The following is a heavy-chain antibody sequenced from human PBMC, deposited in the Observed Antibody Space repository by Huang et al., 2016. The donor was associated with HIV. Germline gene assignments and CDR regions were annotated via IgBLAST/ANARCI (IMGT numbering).Heavy chain of an antibody. CDR1: GASFTGNY. Sequence: QVHLQQWGAGLLKPSETLTLTCAVSGASFTGNYWTWIRQTPGKGLEWIGEINDSGATIYKPSLESRVTSSIDRSKKQFSLRRSSMTAADTAVYYCARQWVLLDYLMGMDVWGQGTTVIVSS. D-gene: IGHD3-3*01. CDR2: INDSGAT. CDR3: ARQWVLLDYLMGMDV. J-gene: IGHJ6*02. V-gene: IGHV4-34*01.